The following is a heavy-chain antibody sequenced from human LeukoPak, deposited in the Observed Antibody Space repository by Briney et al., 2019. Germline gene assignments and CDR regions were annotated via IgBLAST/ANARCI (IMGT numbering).Heavy chain of an antibody. J-gene: IGHJ2*01. CDR3: ARGRRYDSSGYKTSGWYFDL. D-gene: IGHD3-22*01. V-gene: IGHV4-39*07. Sequence: PSETLSLTCTVSGDSIGSSRFSWDWIRQSPGKGLEWIGSTYYSGNTYYNPSLKSRVTSSVDTSKNQFSLMLSSVTAADTAMYYCARGRRYDSSGYKTSGWYFDLWGRGTLVTVSS. CDR2: TYYSGNT. CDR1: GDSIGSSRFS.